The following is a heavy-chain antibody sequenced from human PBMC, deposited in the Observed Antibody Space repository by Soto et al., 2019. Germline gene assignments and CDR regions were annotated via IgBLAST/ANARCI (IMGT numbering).Heavy chain of an antibody. CDR1: GDSVSSNSAA. CDR2: TYYRSKWYN. V-gene: IGHV6-1*01. J-gene: IGHJ4*02. Sequence: SQTLSLTCAISGDSVSSNSAAWNWIRQSPSRGLEWLGRTYYRSKWYNDYAVSVKSRITITPHTSKNQFCLQLISVAPEDTAVSACASEGLLWLGISSSGMKHWGQRTLVTVSS. CDR3: ASEGLLWLGISSSGMKH. D-gene: IGHD3-10*01.